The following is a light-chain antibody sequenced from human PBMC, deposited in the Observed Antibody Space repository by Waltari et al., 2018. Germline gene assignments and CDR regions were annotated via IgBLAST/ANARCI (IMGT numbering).Light chain of an antibody. CDR2: EVT. CDR3: SSYAHNNHFV. J-gene: IGLJ1*01. Sequence: QSVLTQPPSATGSPGQSVTISCTGTNSAVGAYTYVYWYQQHPGKVPKRLIYEVTKRPSGVPDRFSGSKSGNTASLTVSGLQADDEADYYCSSYAHNNHFVFGTGTKVTVL. CDR1: NSAVGAYTY. V-gene: IGLV2-8*01.